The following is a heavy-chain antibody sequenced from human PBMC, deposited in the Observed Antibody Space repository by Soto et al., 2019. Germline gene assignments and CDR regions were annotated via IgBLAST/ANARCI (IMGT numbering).Heavy chain of an antibody. D-gene: IGHD3-9*01. V-gene: IGHV1-2*02. J-gene: IGHJ6*03. CDR3: ARVGLEYYDILTGYLYYYYMDV. Sequence: ASVKVSCKTSGDSFNDYYIHWVRQAPGQGLEWMGWINPNGGATKYAQKFQGRVTVTRDTSIRTVYMELSSLRSDDTAVYYCARVGLEYYDILTGYLYYYYMDVWGKGTTVTVSS. CDR2: INPNGGAT. CDR1: GDSFNDYY.